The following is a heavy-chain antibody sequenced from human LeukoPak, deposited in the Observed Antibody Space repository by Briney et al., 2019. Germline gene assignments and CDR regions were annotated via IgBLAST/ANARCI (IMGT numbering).Heavy chain of an antibody. V-gene: IGHV3-30*02. Sequence: GGSLRLSCAASGFTFSSYGMHWVRQAPGKGLEWVAFIRYDGSNKYYADSVKGRFTISRDNAKDSLYLQMNSLRVEDTAVYYCARERPRLGLWGQGTLVTVSS. CDR2: IRYDGSNK. CDR3: ARERPRLGL. CDR1: GFTFSSYG. J-gene: IGHJ4*02. D-gene: IGHD3-9*01.